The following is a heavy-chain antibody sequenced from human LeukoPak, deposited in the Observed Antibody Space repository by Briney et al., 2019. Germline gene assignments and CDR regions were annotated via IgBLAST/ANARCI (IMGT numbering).Heavy chain of an antibody. J-gene: IGHJ4*02. CDR1: GFTFDDYG. D-gene: IGHD3-3*01. V-gene: IGHV3-20*04. CDR2: INWNGGST. CDR3: ARGEYYDFWSGYYSPQYYFDY. Sequence: GGSLRLSCAASGFTFDDYGMSWVRQAPGKGLEWVSGINWNGGSTGYADSVKGRFTTSRDNAKNSLYLQMNSLRAEDTALYYCARGEYYDFWSGYYSPQYYFDYWGQGTLVTVSS.